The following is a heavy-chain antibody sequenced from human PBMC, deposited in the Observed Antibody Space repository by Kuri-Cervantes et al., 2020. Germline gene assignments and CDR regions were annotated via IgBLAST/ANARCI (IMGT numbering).Heavy chain of an antibody. CDR3: ARGGVVDP. J-gene: IGHJ5*02. CDR1: GGTFSSYA. V-gene: IGHV1-2*02. D-gene: IGHD2-15*01. CDR2: INPNSGGT. Sequence: ASVKVSCKASGGTFSSYAISWVRQAPGQGLEWMGWINPNSGGTNYAQKFQGMVTMTRDTSISPAYMELGRLRSDDAAVYYCARGGVVDPWGQGTLVTVSS.